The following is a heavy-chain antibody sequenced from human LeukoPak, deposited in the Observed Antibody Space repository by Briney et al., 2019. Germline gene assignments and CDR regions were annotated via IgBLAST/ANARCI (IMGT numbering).Heavy chain of an antibody. J-gene: IGHJ4*02. CDR2: IYPGDSDT. V-gene: IGHV5-51*01. CDR1: GYNFTSYW. Sequence: GESLKISCKASGYNFTSYWIGWVRQMPGKGLEWMGIIYPGDSDTRYSPSFQGQVTISADKSVSTAYLQWSSLKASDSAICYCATRSDGYSQFDFWGQGTLVTVSS. CDR3: ATRSDGYSQFDF. D-gene: IGHD5-24*01.